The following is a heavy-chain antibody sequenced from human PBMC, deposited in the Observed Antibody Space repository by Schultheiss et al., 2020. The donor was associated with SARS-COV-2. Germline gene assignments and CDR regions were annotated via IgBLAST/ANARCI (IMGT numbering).Heavy chain of an antibody. CDR1: GFTVRSNY. CDR3: ARDQDYGDDFDY. J-gene: IGHJ4*02. V-gene: IGHV3-66*01. CDR2: IYSGGST. D-gene: IGHD4-17*01. Sequence: GGSLRLSCAASGFTVRSNYMSWVRQAPGKGLEWVSVIYSGGSTYYADSVKGRFTISRDNSKNTLYLQMNSLRAEDTAVYYCARDQDYGDDFDYWGQGTLVTVSS.